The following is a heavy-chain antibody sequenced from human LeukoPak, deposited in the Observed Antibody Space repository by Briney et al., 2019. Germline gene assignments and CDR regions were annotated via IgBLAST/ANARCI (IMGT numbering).Heavy chain of an antibody. CDR3: ARDDDSSGSFDY. Sequence: SETLSLTCAVSGGAISSYYWSWIRQPPGKGLEWIGYIYYSGSTNYNPSLKSRVTISVDTSKNQFSLKLSSVTAADTAVYYRARDDDSSGSFDYWGQGTLVTVSS. J-gene: IGHJ4*02. CDR1: GGAISSYY. D-gene: IGHD3-22*01. CDR2: IYYSGST. V-gene: IGHV4-59*01.